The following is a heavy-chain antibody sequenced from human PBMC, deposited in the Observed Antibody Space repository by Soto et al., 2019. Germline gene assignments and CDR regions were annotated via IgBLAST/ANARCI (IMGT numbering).Heavy chain of an antibody. J-gene: IGHJ6*02. V-gene: IGHV1-58*01. CDR1: GFTFTSSA. Sequence: SVKVSCKASGFTFTSSAVQWVRQARGQRLEWIGWIVVGSGNTNYAQKFQERVTITRDMSTSTAYMELSSLRSEDTAVYYCAADPIVVVPAETYYYYYGMAVWGQGTTVTVSS. CDR3: AADPIVVVPAETYYYYYGMAV. CDR2: IVVGSGNT. D-gene: IGHD2-2*01.